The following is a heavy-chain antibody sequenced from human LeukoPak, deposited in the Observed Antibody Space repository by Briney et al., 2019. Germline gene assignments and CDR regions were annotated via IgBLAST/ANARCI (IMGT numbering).Heavy chain of an antibody. CDR2: ISYDGSNK. CDR1: GFTFSSYA. CDR3: ARELDAGSELLWFGELRY. Sequence: PGRSLRLSCAAPGFTFSSYAMHWVRQAPGKGLEWVAVISYDGSNKYYADSVKGRFTISRDNSKNTLYLQMNSLRAEDTAVYYCARELDAGSELLWFGELRYWGQGTLVTVSS. J-gene: IGHJ4*02. V-gene: IGHV3-30*04. D-gene: IGHD3-10*01.